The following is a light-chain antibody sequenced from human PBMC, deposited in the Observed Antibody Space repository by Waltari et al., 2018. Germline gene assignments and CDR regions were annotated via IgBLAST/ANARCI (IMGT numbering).Light chain of an antibody. CDR1: SSHIGNNY. Sequence: QSVLTQPPSASGTPGQRVTISCSGSSSHIGNNYVYWYQEFPGTAPKLLIYKNNQRASGVPDRFSGSKSGTSMSLAISGLRTEDEADYYCAAWDDSLSRVIFGGGTKLTVL. J-gene: IGLJ2*01. CDR3: AAWDDSLSRVI. V-gene: IGLV1-47*01. CDR2: KNN.